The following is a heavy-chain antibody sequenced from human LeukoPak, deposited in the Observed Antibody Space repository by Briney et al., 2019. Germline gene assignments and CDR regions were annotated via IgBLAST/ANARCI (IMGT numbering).Heavy chain of an antibody. CDR1: GYTFTSYA. J-gene: IGHJ4*02. D-gene: IGHD3-10*01. Sequence: VASVKVSCKASGYTFTSYAISWVRQAPGQGLEWMGGIIPIFGTANYAQKFQGRVTITADESTSTAYMELSSLRSEDTAVYYCARVSYYYGSGSYYSIDYWGQGTLVTVSS. CDR2: IIPIFGTA. CDR3: ARVSYYYGSGSYYSIDY. V-gene: IGHV1-69*13.